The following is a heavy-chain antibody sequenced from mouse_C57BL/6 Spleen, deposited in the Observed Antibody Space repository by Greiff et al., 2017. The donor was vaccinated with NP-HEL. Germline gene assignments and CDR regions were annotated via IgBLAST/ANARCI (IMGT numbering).Heavy chain of an antibody. CDR1: GYSITSGYY. J-gene: IGHJ2*01. V-gene: IGHV3-6*01. Sequence: ESGPGLVKPSQSLSLTCSVTGYSITSGYYWNWIRQFPGNKLEWMGYISYDGSNNYNPSLKNRISITRDTSKNQFFLKLNSVTTEDTATYYCARGPYYDYDEYFDYWGQGTTLTVSS. CDR2: ISYDGSN. CDR3: ARGPYYDYDEYFDY. D-gene: IGHD2-4*01.